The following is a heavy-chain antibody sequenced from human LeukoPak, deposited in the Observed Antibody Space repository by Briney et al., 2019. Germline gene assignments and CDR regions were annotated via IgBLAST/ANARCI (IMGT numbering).Heavy chain of an antibody. Sequence: GGSLRLSCAASGFTVSSNYMSWVRQAPGKGLEWVSGINWNGGSTGYADSVKGRFTISRDNAKNSLYLQMNSLRAEDTALYYCARAGYCSSTSCYVGYWGQGTLVTVSS. CDR3: ARAGYCSSTSCYVGY. CDR2: INWNGGST. J-gene: IGHJ4*02. V-gene: IGHV3-20*04. D-gene: IGHD2-2*03. CDR1: GFTVSSNY.